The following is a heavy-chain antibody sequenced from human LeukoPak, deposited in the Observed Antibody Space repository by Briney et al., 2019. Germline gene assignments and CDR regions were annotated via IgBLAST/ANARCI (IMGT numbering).Heavy chain of an antibody. V-gene: IGHV1-24*01. CDR3: ATRVGDILTGYYKVAWFDP. CDR1: GYTLTELS. D-gene: IGHD3-9*01. CDR2: FDPEDGGT. Sequence: ASVKVSCKVSGYTLTELSMHWVRQAPGKGLEWMGGFDPEDGGTIYAQKFQGRVTMTEDTSTDTAYMELSSLRSEDTAVYYCATRVGDILTGYYKVAWFDPWGQGTLVTVSS. J-gene: IGHJ5*02.